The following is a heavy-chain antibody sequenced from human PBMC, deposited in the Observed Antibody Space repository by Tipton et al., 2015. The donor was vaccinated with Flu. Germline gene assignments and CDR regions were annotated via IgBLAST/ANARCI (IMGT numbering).Heavy chain of an antibody. J-gene: IGHJ4*02. D-gene: IGHD3-16*01. CDR1: GFTFSGYA. CDR2: LNGPYEGT. CDR3: ARRGSDGYNLFFDK. V-gene: IGHV3-23*01. Sequence: SLRLSCVGSGFTFSGYALSWVRQAPGKGLEWVAHLNGPYEGTYYADSVKGRFTISRDNSVNTLYLQMDSLRVEDTATYYCARRGSDGYNLFFDKWGQGVLVTVAS.